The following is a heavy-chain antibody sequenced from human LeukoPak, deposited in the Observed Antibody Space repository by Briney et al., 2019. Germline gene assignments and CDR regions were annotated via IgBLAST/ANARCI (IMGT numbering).Heavy chain of an antibody. Sequence: SETLSLTCTVSGGSISSYYWSWIRQPPGKGLEWIGYIYYSGSTNYNPSLKSRVTISVDTSKNQFSLKLSSVTAADTAVYFCARNGYYTIDYWGQGALVTVSS. CDR1: GGSISSYY. J-gene: IGHJ4*02. D-gene: IGHD3-3*01. CDR2: IYYSGST. V-gene: IGHV4-59*12. CDR3: ARNGYYTIDY.